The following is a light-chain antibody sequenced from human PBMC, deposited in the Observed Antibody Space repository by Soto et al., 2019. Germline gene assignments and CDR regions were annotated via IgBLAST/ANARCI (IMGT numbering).Light chain of an antibody. CDR3: QQRHMWPIT. CDR1: ERIYSAY. J-gene: IGKJ5*01. V-gene: IGKV3D-20*02. Sequence: EVVLTQSPGTLSLSRGERATLSCRASERIYSAYLGWYQQKPGQAPRLLIYDAYNRATGIPPRFSGSGSGTDFTLTISSLEPEDSAVYYCQQRHMWPITFGQGTRLEIK. CDR2: DAY.